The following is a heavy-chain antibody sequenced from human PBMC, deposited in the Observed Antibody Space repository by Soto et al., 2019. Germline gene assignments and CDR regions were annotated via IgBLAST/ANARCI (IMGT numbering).Heavy chain of an antibody. CDR3: ARGKKDIVVVPAAIDY. Sequence: EVQLVESGGGLVQPGGSLRLSCAASGFTFSSYRMSWVRQAPGKGLEWVANIKQDGSEKYYVDSVKGRFTISRDNAKNSLYLQMNSLRAEDTAVYYCARGKKDIVVVPAAIDYWGQGTLVTVSS. D-gene: IGHD2-2*01. V-gene: IGHV3-7*01. CDR1: GFTFSSYR. CDR2: IKQDGSEK. J-gene: IGHJ4*02.